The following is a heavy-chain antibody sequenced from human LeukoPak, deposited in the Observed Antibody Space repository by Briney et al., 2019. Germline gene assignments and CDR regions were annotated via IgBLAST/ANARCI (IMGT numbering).Heavy chain of an antibody. CDR1: GYTFTSYG. Sequence: GASVKVSCKASGYTFTSYGISWMRQAPGQGLEWMGWISAYNGNTNYAQKLQGGVTMTTDTSTSTAYMELRSLRSDDTAVYYCAREYYDYVWGSYKPRPLYYFDYWGQGTLVTVSS. D-gene: IGHD3-16*01. CDR3: AREYYDYVWGSYKPRPLYYFDY. J-gene: IGHJ4*02. CDR2: ISAYNGNT. V-gene: IGHV1-18*01.